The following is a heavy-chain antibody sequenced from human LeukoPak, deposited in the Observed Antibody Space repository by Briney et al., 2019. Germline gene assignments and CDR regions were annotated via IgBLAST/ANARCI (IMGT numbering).Heavy chain of an antibody. CDR3: ATDVDSNDAFDI. CDR2: IYYSGST. Sequence: SETLSLTCTVSGGSVSSGSYYWSWIRQPPGKGLEWIGYIYYSGSTNYNPSLKSRVTISVDTSKNQFSLKLSSVTAADTAVYYCATDVDSNDAFDIWGQGTMVTVSS. J-gene: IGHJ3*02. V-gene: IGHV4-61*01. CDR1: GGSVSSGSYY. D-gene: IGHD2-15*01.